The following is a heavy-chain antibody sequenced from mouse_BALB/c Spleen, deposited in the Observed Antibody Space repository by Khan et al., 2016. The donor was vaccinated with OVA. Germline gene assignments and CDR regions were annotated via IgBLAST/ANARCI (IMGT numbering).Heavy chain of an antibody. D-gene: IGHD2-4*01. V-gene: IGHV2-9*02. CDR3: ARSYDYDVGGFAY. J-gene: IGHJ3*01. Sequence: QMQLEESGPGLVAPSQSLSITCTDSGFSLSNYGIHWVRQPPGKGLEWLGVIWTGGITNYNSALMSRLSISKDNSKSQVFLKMNRLQTDDTAIYYCARSYDYDVGGFAYWGQGTLVTVSA. CDR1: GFSLSNYG. CDR2: IWTGGIT.